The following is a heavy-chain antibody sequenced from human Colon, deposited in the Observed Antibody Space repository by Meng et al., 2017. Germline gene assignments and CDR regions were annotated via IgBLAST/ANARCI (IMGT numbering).Heavy chain of an antibody. Sequence: QAHPQQPGPGLVKPPQTRSVTCTISGDSFSSNSAAWNWIRQSPSRGLEWLGRTYYRSKYYNEYALSVKSRITINPDTSKNQFALQLNSVTPEDTAIYYCARDWGDVRGGFDFWGQGTLVTVSS. D-gene: IGHD3-10*02. CDR2: TYYRSKYYN. CDR3: ARDWGDVRGGFDF. V-gene: IGHV6-1*01. J-gene: IGHJ4*02. CDR1: GDSFSSNSAA.